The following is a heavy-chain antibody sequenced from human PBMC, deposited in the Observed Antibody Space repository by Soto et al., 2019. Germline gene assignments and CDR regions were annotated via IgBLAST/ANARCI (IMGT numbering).Heavy chain of an antibody. CDR2: IIPIFAAP. CDR3: ASDRCSRTCCVDV. CDR1: GGTFSSFV. Sequence: QVQLVQSGAEVKKPGSSVKVSCKASGGTFSSFVISWVRQAPGQGPEWMGGIIPIFAAPNYAQNFQGRVTITADESTSTAYMELSSLSSDDTAVYYCASDRCSRTCCVDVWGQGTTVTVSS. D-gene: IGHD2-2*01. V-gene: IGHV1-69*01. J-gene: IGHJ6*02.